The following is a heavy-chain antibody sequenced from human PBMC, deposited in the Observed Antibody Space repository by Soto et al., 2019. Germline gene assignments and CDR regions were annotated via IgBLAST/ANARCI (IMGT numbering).Heavy chain of an antibody. V-gene: IGHV3-33*01. CDR1: GFRFGDYG. CDR2: ILVDGTGV. Sequence: QVQLVECGGCVVEPGRSLRLSCVTSGFRFGDYGLHGVRHAPGKGLEWVAVILVDGTGVLYVDSVKGRFTISRDISKTTMYLQMNSLRVEDTAVYYCARDYTHGPGRTYGYYGINVWSQGTTVSVSS. J-gene: IGHJ6*02. CDR3: ARDYTHGPGRTYGYYGINV. D-gene: IGHD1-26*01.